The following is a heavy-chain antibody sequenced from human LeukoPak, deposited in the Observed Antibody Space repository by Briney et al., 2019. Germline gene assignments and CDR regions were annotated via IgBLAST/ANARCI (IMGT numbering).Heavy chain of an antibody. D-gene: IGHD3-22*01. J-gene: IGHJ4*02. CDR2: ISNSSTYI. V-gene: IGHV3-21*01. CDR3: ARADYDSRSYYFDY. Sequence: GSLRLSCAASGFTFSSYSMNWVRQAPGKGLEWVSSISNSSTYIYYADSVKGRFTISRDNAKNSLYLQMNSLRAEDTAVYYCARADYDSRSYYFDYWGQGTLVAVSS. CDR1: GFTFSSYS.